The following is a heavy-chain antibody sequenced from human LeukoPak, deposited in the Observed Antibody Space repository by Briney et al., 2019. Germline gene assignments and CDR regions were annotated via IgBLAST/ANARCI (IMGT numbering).Heavy chain of an antibody. Sequence: SETLSLTCAVYGGSFSGYYWSWIRQPPGKGLEWIGEINHSGSTNYNPSLKSRVTISVDTSKNQFSLKLSSVTAADTAVYYCARRVDSSGYPLISAYYYYGMDVWCQGTTVTVSS. CDR1: GGSFSGYY. CDR2: INHSGST. CDR3: ARRVDSSGYPLISAYYYYGMDV. V-gene: IGHV4-34*01. J-gene: IGHJ6*02. D-gene: IGHD3-22*01.